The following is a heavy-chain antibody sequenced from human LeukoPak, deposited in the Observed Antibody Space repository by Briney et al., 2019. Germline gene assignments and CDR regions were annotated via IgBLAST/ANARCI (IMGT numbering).Heavy chain of an antibody. CDR3: ARDVATITKDY. Sequence: ASVKVSCKTSGYTFTGYYMHWVRQAPGQGLEWMGWISAYNGNTNYAQKLQGRVTMTTDTSTSTAYMELRSLRSDDTAVYYCARDVATITKDYWGQGTLVTVSS. V-gene: IGHV1-18*04. CDR1: GYTFTGYY. J-gene: IGHJ4*02. CDR2: ISAYNGNT. D-gene: IGHD5-12*01.